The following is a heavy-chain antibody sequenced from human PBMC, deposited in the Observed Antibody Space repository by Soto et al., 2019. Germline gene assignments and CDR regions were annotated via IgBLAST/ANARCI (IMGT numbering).Heavy chain of an antibody. CDR1: GFTFSSYG. J-gene: IGHJ6*02. V-gene: IGHV3-33*01. CDR2: IWYDGNNK. D-gene: IGHD1-1*01. CDR3: ARDWVQPERLNYYYGMDV. Sequence: QVQLVESGGGVVQPGRSLRLSCAASGFTFSSYGMHWVRQAPGQGLEWVAVIWYDGNNKYYADSVKGRFTISRDNSKNTLYLQMNSLRAEDTAVYYCARDWVQPERLNYYYGMDVWGQGTTVTVSS.